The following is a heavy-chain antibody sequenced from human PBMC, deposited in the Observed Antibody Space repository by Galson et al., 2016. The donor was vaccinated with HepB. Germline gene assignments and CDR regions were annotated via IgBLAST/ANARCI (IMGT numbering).Heavy chain of an antibody. D-gene: IGHD5/OR15-5a*01. V-gene: IGHV4-31*03. Sequence: TLSLTCIVSGDSISSGDYYWSWIRQHPGKGLEWIGYIHYTGSTYYNPSLKSRVTISVDTSKNQFSLKLTSVTAADTGVFYCARSTVVSPYNFDRWGQGTLVTVSS. CDR3: ARSTVVSPYNFDR. J-gene: IGHJ4*02. CDR2: IHYTGST. CDR1: GDSISSGDYY.